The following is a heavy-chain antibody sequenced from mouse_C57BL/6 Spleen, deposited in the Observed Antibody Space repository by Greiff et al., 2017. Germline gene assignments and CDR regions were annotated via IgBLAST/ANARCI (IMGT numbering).Heavy chain of an antibody. CDR1: GFSLTSYG. CDR2: IWSGGST. D-gene: IGHD2-4*01. CDR3: ARNGEGLRPWYFDV. J-gene: IGHJ1*03. Sequence: QVQLQQSGPGLVQPSQSLSITCTVSGFSLTSYGVHWVRQSPGKGLECLGVIWSGGSTDYNAAFISRLSISTDNSKSQVFFKMNSLQADDTAIYXGARNGEGLRPWYFDVWGTGTTVTVSS. V-gene: IGHV2-2*01.